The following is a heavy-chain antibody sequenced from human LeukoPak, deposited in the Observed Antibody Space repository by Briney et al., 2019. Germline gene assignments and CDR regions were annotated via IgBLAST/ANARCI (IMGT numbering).Heavy chain of an antibody. CDR1: GYTFTSYD. CDR2: MNPNSGNT. J-gene: IGHJ4*02. V-gene: IGHV1-8*01. Sequence: ASVKVSCKASGYTFTSYDINWVRQATGQGLEWMGWMNPNSGNTGYAQKFQGRVTMTRNTSISTAYMELSSLRSEDTAGYYCSRGWRAYSDGPQSFDYWGQGTLVTVSS. D-gene: IGHD5-18*01. CDR3: SRGWRAYSDGPQSFDY.